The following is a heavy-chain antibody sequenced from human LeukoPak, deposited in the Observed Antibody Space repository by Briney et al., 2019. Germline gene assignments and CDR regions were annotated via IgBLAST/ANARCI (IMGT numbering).Heavy chain of an antibody. D-gene: IGHD3-10*01. CDR2: ISGSGSTI. Sequence: GGSLRLSCAASGFTFSSYEMNWVRQAPGKGLEWVSYISGSGSTIYYADSVKGRFTIYKDNAKNSLYMKMNSLRADATAVYYCAREAYYYGSGSYSHAFDIWGQGTMVTVSS. CDR3: AREAYYYGSGSYSHAFDI. J-gene: IGHJ3*02. CDR1: GFTFSSYE. V-gene: IGHV3-48*03.